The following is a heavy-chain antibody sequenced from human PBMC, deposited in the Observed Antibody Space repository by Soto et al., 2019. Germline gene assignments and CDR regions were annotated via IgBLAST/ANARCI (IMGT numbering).Heavy chain of an antibody. CDR1: GDSIRSYY. J-gene: IGHJ4*01. CDR3: TRATYYRYYFDV. CDR2: IYYSGYT. D-gene: IGHD3-10*01. V-gene: IGHV4-59*01. Sequence: SETLSLTCTVSGDSIRSYYWSWIRQPPGKGLEWIGYIYYSGYTSYNPSLKSRVTISIDRSENQFSLKVSSVTAADTAVYFCTRATYYRYYFDVWGHGTLVTFSS.